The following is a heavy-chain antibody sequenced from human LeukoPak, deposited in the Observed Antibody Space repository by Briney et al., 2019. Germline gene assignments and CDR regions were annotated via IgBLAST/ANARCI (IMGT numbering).Heavy chain of an antibody. J-gene: IGHJ4*02. D-gene: IGHD2-15*01. CDR1: GGSMNDYY. CDR3: ARLYCRGGNCYSNFDS. V-gene: IGHV4-4*07. Sequence: SETLSLTCTVSGGSMNDYYWYWIRQPAGKGLECIGRIYANGATNYNASLKSRITMSVDTSKTQFSLTLNSVTAADSAVYYCARLYCRGGNCYSNFDSWGRGTLVTVSS. CDR2: IYANGAT.